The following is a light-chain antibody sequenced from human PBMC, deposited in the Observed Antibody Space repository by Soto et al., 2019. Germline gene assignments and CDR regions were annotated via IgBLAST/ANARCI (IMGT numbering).Light chain of an antibody. CDR3: LLSYSGASCV. J-gene: IGLJ1*01. V-gene: IGLV7-46*01. CDR2: DTS. Sequence: QAVVTQEPSLTVSPGGTVTLTCGSSTGAVTSGHYPYWFQQKPGQAPRTLIYDTSNKHSWTPARFSGSLLGGKAALTLSGAQPEDEAEYYCLLSYSGASCVFGTWTKLTVL. CDR1: TGAVTSGHY.